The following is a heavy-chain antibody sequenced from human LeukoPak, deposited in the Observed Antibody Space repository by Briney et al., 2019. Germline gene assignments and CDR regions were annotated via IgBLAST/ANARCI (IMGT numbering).Heavy chain of an antibody. V-gene: IGHV4-59*01. CDR3: ARGGRPLWFGTVDY. D-gene: IGHD3-10*01. CDR1: GGSISSYY. Sequence: SETLSLTCTVSGGSISSYYWSWIRQPPGKGLERIGYIYYSGSTNYNPSLKSRVTISVETSKNQFSLKLSSVAAAETAVYYCARGGRPLWFGTVDYWGQRTLVTVSS. CDR2: IYYSGST. J-gene: IGHJ4*02.